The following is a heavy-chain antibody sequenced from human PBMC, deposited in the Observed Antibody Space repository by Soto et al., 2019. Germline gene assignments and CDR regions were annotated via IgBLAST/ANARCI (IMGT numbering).Heavy chain of an antibody. V-gene: IGHV4-30-4*01. D-gene: IGHD2-8*01. CDR1: GGSISSGDYY. Sequence: QVQLQESGPGLVKPSQTLSLTCTVSGGSISSGDYYWSWIRQPPGKGLEWIGYIYYSGSTNYNPSLKSRVTISVDTSKNQFSLKLSSVTAADTAVYYCVRDCTNGVCLYAFDIWGQGTMVTVSS. CDR3: VRDCTNGVCLYAFDI. CDR2: IYYSGST. J-gene: IGHJ3*02.